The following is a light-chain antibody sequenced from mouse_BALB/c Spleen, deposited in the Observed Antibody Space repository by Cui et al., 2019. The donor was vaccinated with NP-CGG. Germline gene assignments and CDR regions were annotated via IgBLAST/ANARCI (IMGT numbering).Light chain of an antibody. V-gene: IGLV1*01. CDR1: TGPVTTSNY. Sequence: QTVVTQESALTTSPGETVTLTCRSITGPVTTSNYANWVQEKPDHLFTGLIGGTNNRAPGVPARFSGSLIGDKAALTITGAQTEDEAIYFCALWYSNHWVFGGGTKLTVL. CDR3: ALWYSNHWV. CDR2: GTN. J-gene: IGLJ1*01.